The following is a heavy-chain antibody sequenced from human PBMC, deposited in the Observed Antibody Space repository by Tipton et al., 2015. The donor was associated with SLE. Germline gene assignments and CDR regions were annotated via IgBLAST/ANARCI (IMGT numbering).Heavy chain of an antibody. J-gene: IGHJ3*02. CDR3: ARDAPDSSGYRATAFDI. CDR1: GFTFSSYA. D-gene: IGHD3-22*01. V-gene: IGHV3-30-3*01. CDR2: ISYDGSNK. Sequence: SLRLSCAASGFTFSSYAMHWVRQAPGKGLEWVAVISYDGSNKYYADSVKGRFTISRDNSKNTLYLQMNSLRAEDTAVYYCARDAPDSSGYRATAFDIWGQGTMVTVSS.